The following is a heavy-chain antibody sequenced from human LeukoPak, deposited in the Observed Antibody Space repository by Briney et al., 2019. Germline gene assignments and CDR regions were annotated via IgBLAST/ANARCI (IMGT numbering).Heavy chain of an antibody. J-gene: IGHJ4*02. V-gene: IGHV3-7*01. D-gene: IGHD3-10*01. CDR2: INQDGTEK. CDR3: AKVAKYYYGPETYYFFEQ. Sequence: GGSLRLSCAASGFTFSPYTMSWVRQAPGKGLEWVANINQDGTEKYYVDSVKGRFTVSRDYAKNSLYLQMNSLRVEDTAVYYCAKVAKYYYGPETYYFFEQWGQGTPVTASS. CDR1: GFTFSPYT.